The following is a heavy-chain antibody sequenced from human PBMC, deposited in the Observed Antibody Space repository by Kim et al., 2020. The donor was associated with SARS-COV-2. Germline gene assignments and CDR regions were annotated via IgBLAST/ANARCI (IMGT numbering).Heavy chain of an antibody. CDR2: IYYSGRT. Sequence: SETLSLTCTVSGGSISSSTYYWGWIHQPPGKGLEWIATIYYSGRTFYTPSLKSRVTISVDTSKDQFSLKLSSVTAADTAVYYCARVGYRNGYSTYVDYWG. D-gene: IGHD5-18*01. CDR1: GGSISSSTYY. CDR3: ARVGYRNGYSTYVDY. V-gene: IGHV4-39*01. J-gene: IGHJ4*01.